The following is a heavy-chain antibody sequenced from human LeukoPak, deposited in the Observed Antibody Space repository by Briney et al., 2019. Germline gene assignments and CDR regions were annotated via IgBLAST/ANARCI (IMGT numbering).Heavy chain of an antibody. J-gene: IGHJ4*02. CDR1: GGSISSGSYY. Sequence: SEALSLTCTVSGGSISSGSYYWSWIRQPAGKGLEWIGRIYTSGSTNYNPSLKSRVTISVDTPKNQFSLKLSSVTAADTAVYYCARGVNYYDSSGYLDYWGQGTLVTVSS. CDR2: IYTSGST. V-gene: IGHV4-61*02. D-gene: IGHD3-22*01. CDR3: ARGVNYYDSSGYLDY.